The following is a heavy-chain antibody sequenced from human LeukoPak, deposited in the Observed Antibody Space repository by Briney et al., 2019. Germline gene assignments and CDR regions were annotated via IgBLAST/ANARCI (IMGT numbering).Heavy chain of an antibody. V-gene: IGHV3-23*01. J-gene: IGHJ4*02. Sequence: PGGSLRLSCAASGFTFSSYAMSWVRQSPGKGLEWVSALSGSGGRTDYADSVRGRFTISRDNSKNTLYLQMNSLRAEDTAVYYCAKTMTTVTLDYWGQGTLVTVSS. CDR2: LSGSGGRT. D-gene: IGHD4-17*01. CDR1: GFTFSSYA. CDR3: AKTMTTVTLDY.